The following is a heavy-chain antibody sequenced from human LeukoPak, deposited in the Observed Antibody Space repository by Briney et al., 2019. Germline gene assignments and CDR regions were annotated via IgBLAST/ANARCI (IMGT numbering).Heavy chain of an antibody. D-gene: IGHD6-19*01. Sequence: GGSLRLSCAASGFTFSSYSMNWVRQAPGKGLEWVSVIYSGGSTYYADSVKGRFTISRDNSKNTLYLQMNSLRAEDTAVYYCARKARAVAEWGQGTLVTVSS. J-gene: IGHJ4*02. CDR1: GFTFSSYS. CDR2: IYSGGST. V-gene: IGHV3-53*01. CDR3: ARKARAVAE.